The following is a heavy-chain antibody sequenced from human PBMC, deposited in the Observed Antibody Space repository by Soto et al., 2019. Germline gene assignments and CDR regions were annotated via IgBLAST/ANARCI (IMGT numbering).Heavy chain of an antibody. CDR3: ARESGYYSSGWYYFDY. J-gene: IGHJ4*02. CDR2: IWDGGVST. CDR1: GFTFSGDG. Sequence: GGSLRLSCAASGFTFSGDGMSWVRQAPGKGLEWVAVIWDGGVSTYYADSVKGRFTISRDNSKNTLYLQMNSLRAEDTAVYYCARESGYYSSGWYYFDYWGQGTLVTVSS. V-gene: IGHV3-23*01. D-gene: IGHD6-19*01.